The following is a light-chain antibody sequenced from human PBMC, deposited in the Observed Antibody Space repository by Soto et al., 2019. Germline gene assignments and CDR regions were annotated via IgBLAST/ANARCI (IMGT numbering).Light chain of an antibody. J-gene: IGKJ4*01. CDR1: PGLRRY. CDR2: DAS. CDR3: QRYVTDPRT. V-gene: IGKV3-11*01. Sequence: PGESAPLSCTACPGLRRYFAWYQQKPGQAPRLLIYDASHRATGIPVRVSGSGSGTDFTLTISSLEPEDFAVDACQRYVTDPRTFGGGTKVDIK.